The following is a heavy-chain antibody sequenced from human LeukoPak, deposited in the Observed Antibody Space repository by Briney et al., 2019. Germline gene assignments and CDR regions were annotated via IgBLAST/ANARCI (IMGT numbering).Heavy chain of an antibody. J-gene: IGHJ3*02. CDR1: GFPFSSYA. CDR2: ISSNGGST. CDR3: VKEEMGAHHAFDI. V-gene: IGHV3-64D*06. D-gene: IGHD1-26*01. Sequence: GRSLRLSCAASGFPFSSYAMHWVRQAPGKGLESVSAISSNGGSTYYADSVKGRFTISRDNSKNTLYLQMSSLRAEDTAVYYCVKEEMGAHHAFDIWGQGTMVTVSS.